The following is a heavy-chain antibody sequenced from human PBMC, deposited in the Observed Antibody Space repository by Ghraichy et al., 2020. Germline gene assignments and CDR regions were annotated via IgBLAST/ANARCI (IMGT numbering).Heavy chain of an antibody. V-gene: IGHV6-1*01. D-gene: IGHD4-11*01. J-gene: IGHJ4*02. Sequence: SCAISGDSVSSNSAAWNWIRQSPSRGLEWLGRTYYRSKWYNDYAVSVKSRITINPDTSKNQFSLQLNSVTPEDTAVYYCARGSHSKFISYFDYWGQGTLVTVSS. CDR2: TYYRSKWYN. CDR1: GDSVSSNSAA. CDR3: ARGSHSKFISYFDY.